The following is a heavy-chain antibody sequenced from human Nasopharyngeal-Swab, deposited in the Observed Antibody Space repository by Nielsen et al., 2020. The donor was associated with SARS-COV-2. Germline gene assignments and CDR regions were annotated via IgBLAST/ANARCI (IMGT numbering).Heavy chain of an antibody. V-gene: IGHV7-4-1*02. Sequence: ASVKVSCKASGYTFTSYAMNWVRQAPGQGLEWMGWINTNTGNPTCAQGFTGRFVFSLDTSVSTAYLQISSLKAEDTAVYYCARTPVTYYYYGMDVWGQGTTVTVSS. CDR2: INTNTGNP. J-gene: IGHJ6*02. CDR1: GYTFTSYA. D-gene: IGHD5-18*01. CDR3: ARTPVTYYYYGMDV.